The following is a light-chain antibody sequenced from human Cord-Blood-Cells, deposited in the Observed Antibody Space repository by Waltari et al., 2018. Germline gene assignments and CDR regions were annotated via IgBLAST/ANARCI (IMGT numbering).Light chain of an antibody. V-gene: IGLV3-21*03. CDR2: DDS. J-gene: IGLJ3*02. Sequence: SYVLTQPHSVSVAPGKTARITCGGHIIGSKSVNWYQQKPGQAPVLVVYDDSDRPSGIPERFSGSNSGNTATLTISRVEAGDEADYYCQVWDSSSDHWVFGGGTKLTVL. CDR3: QVWDSSSDHWV. CDR1: IIGSKS.